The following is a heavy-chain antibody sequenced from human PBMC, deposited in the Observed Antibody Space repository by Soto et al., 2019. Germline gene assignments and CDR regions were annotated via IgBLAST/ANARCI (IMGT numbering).Heavy chain of an antibody. V-gene: IGHV4-59*12. CDR2: IYYSGST. D-gene: IGHD3-10*01. Sequence: PSETLSLTCTVSGGSISSYYWSWIRQPPGKGLEWVGYIYYSGSTNYNPSLKSRVTISVDTSKNQFSLKLSSVTAADTAVYYCVREGGTLGLSLGELFPTQNYHYYGMDVWGQGTTVTVSS. CDR1: GGSISSYY. CDR3: VREGGTLGLSLGELFPTQNYHYYGMDV. J-gene: IGHJ6*02.